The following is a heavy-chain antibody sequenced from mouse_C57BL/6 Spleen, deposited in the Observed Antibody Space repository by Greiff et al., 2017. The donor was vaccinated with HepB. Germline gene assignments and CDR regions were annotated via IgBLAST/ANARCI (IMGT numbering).Heavy chain of an antibody. D-gene: IGHD1-1*01. CDR3: ARYRVTTVVATYAMDY. CDR2: INPGSGGT. CDR1: GNAFTNYL. J-gene: IGHJ4*01. Sequence: QVQLQQSGAELVRPGTSVKVSCKTSGNAFTNYLIEWVKQRPGQGLEWIGVINPGSGGTNYNEKFKGKATLTADKSSSTAYMQLSSLTSEDSAVYFCARYRVTTVVATYAMDYWGEGASATVSS. V-gene: IGHV1-54*01.